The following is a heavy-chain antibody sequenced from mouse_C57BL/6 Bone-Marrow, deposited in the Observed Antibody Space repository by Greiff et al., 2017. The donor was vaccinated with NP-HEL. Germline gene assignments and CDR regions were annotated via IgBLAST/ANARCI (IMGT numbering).Heavy chain of an antibody. V-gene: IGHV1-52*01. J-gene: IGHJ2*01. CDR1: GYTFTSYW. CDR2: IDPSDSET. CDR3: ARNNYDYDVYYFDY. Sequence: QVQLKQPGAELVRPGSSVKLSCKASGYTFTSYWLHWVKQRPIQGLEWIGNIDPSDSETHYNQKFKDKATLTVDKSSSTAYMQLSSLTSEDSAVYYCARNNYDYDVYYFDYWGQGTTLTVSS. D-gene: IGHD2-4*01.